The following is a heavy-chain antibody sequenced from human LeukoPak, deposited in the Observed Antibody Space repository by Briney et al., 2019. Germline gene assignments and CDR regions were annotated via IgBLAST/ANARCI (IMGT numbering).Heavy chain of an antibody. V-gene: IGHV3-30*18. D-gene: IGHD3-10*01. CDR2: ISYDGSNK. CDR3: AKDAVRGVMRYYFDY. Sequence: GGSLRLSCAASGFTFSSDGMHWVRQAPGKGLEWVAVISYDGSNKYYADSVKGRFTISRDNSKNTLYLQMNSLRAEDTAVYYCAKDAVRGVMRYYFDYWGQGTLVTVSS. CDR1: GFTFSSDG. J-gene: IGHJ4*02.